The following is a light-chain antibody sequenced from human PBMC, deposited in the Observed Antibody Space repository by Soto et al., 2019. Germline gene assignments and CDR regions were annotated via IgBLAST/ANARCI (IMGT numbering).Light chain of an antibody. CDR1: SSNVGRHG. V-gene: IGLV1-44*01. CDR2: GDN. CDR3: SVWDVSLDAAV. Sequence: QSVLTQSPSASATPGQRVTISRSGSSSNVGRHGVTWYQQLPGSAPKLLIFGDNQRPSGVPERFSGSKSGASASLAINGLQYEDDADYYCSVWDVSLDAAVFGGGTQLTVL. J-gene: IGLJ7*01.